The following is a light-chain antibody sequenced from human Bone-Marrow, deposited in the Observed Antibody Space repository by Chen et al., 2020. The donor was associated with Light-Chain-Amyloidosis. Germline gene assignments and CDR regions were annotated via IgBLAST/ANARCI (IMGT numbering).Light chain of an antibody. CDR3: SSYTGTNTLV. CDR1: SSDVGGDNH. CDR2: EVT. Sequence: QSALTQPASVSGSPGQSITISCTGTSSDVGGDNHVSWYQPHPDKAPKLMIYEVTNRPSWVPVRCSGSTSDNTASLTSAGHQAEAEADCFCSSYTGTNTLVFGSGTRVTVL. V-gene: IGLV2-14*01. J-gene: IGLJ1*01.